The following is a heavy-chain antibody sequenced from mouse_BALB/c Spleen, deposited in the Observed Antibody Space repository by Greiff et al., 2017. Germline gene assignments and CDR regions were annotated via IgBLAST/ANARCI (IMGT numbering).Heavy chain of an antibody. Sequence: VKLVESGPGLVQPSQSLSITCTVSGFSLTSYGVHWVRQSPGKGLEWLGVIWSGGSTDYNAAFISRLSISKDNSKSQVFFKMNSLQANDTAIYYCARKGTTATASFAYWGQGTLVTVSA. CDR1: GFSLTSYG. D-gene: IGHD1-2*01. V-gene: IGHV2-2*02. J-gene: IGHJ3*01. CDR2: IWSGGST. CDR3: ARKGTTATASFAY.